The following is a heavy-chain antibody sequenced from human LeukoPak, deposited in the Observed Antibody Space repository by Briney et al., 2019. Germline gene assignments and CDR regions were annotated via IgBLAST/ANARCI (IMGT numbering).Heavy chain of an antibody. CDR2: ISGSGAGT. Sequence: GWSLRLSCAASGFTFSSYAMSWVRQAPGKGLEWVSSISGSGAGTYYADSVKGRFTISRDNSKNTLYLQMYSLRAEDTAVYYCAKDKGVAGTADYFDYWGQGTLVTVSS. CDR3: AKDKGVAGTADYFDY. CDR1: GFTFSSYA. J-gene: IGHJ4*02. D-gene: IGHD6-19*01. V-gene: IGHV3-23*01.